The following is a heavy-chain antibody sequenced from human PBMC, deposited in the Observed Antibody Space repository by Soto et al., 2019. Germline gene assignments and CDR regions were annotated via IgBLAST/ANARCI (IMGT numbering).Heavy chain of an antibody. Sequence: QVQLVQSGAEVKKPGASVKVSCKASGYTFTNYDINWVRQATGQGLEWMGWMSPNSGNTGYARQFQGRVTMTRNTSISTAYMELSSLRSEDTAVYYCARSVPSRDIVDPWGQGTLVTVSS. J-gene: IGHJ5*02. V-gene: IGHV1-8*01. D-gene: IGHD5-12*01. CDR1: GYTFTNYD. CDR3: ARSVPSRDIVDP. CDR2: MSPNSGNT.